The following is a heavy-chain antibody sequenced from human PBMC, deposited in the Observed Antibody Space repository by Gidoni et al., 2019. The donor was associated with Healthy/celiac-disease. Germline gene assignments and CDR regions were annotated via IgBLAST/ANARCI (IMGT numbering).Heavy chain of an antibody. CDR1: ELTVSTNY. D-gene: IGHD4-4*01. CDR2: IYSGGST. J-gene: IGHJ4*02. Sequence: EVQLVESVGDLVQHGGSLRLYCAHAELTVSTNYMSGVRPASGKGMEWVSVIYSGGSTYYADSVKGRFTISRDNSKNTLYLQMNSLRAEDTAVYYCARDFAVTPRGYFDYWGQGTLVTVSS. V-gene: IGHV3-66*01. CDR3: ARDFAVTPRGYFDY.